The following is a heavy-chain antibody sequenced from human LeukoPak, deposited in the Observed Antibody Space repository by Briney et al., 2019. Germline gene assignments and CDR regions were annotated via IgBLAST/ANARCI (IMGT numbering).Heavy chain of an antibody. D-gene: IGHD6-6*01. CDR1: GYTFTGYY. J-gene: IGHJ4*02. CDR2: INPNGGVT. CDR3: ARDSVRIFDF. V-gene: IGHV1-2*02. Sequence: ASVKVSCKASGYTFTGYYMHWVRQAPGQGLEWMGWINPNGGVTNYAQKFQGRVTVTRDTSISTVYMELSGLRSDDTAVYYCARDSVRIFDFWGQGTLVTVSS.